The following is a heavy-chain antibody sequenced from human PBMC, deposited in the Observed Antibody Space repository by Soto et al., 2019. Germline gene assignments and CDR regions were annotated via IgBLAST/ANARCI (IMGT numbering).Heavy chain of an antibody. CDR3: ARERSAAGTGWFDP. D-gene: IGHD6-13*01. CDR2: MNPNSANT. J-gene: IGHJ5*02. Sequence: QVQLVQSGAEVKKPGASVKVSCKASGYTFTSYDINWVRQATGQGLEWMGWMNPNSANTGYAQKFQGRVTMTRNTSIRSAYMELSSLRSEDTAVYYCARERSAAGTGWFDPWGQGTLVTVSS. V-gene: IGHV1-8*01. CDR1: GYTFTSYD.